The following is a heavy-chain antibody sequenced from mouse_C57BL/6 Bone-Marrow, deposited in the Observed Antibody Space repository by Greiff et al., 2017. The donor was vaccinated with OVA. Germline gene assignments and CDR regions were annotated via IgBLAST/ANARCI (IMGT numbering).Heavy chain of an antibody. Sequence: QVQLQQSGPGLVQPSQSLSITCTVSGFSLTSYGVHWVRQSPGKGLEWLGVIWSGGSTDSNAAFISSLSISKDNSKSQVFFKMNSLQADDTAIYYCVLSADWGQGTLVTGSA. CDR2: IWSGGST. CDR1: GFSLTSYG. V-gene: IGHV2-2*01. CDR3: VLSAD. J-gene: IGHJ3*01.